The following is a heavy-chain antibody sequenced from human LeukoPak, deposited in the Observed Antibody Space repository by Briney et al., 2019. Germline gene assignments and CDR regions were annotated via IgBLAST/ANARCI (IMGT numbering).Heavy chain of an antibody. CDR1: GGSINRYY. J-gene: IGHJ6*02. D-gene: IGHD3-16*02. V-gene: IGHV4-59*01. CDR3: GTVTVEYYYGMDV. CDR2: IHYSEST. Sequence: PSETLSLTCTVSGGSINRYYWSWIRQPPGRGLGCIGSIHYSESTSYNPSLRSRITISVNKSKNQSFLKLSSVTATDTAVYYCGTVTVEYYYGMDVWGQGTTVTVSS.